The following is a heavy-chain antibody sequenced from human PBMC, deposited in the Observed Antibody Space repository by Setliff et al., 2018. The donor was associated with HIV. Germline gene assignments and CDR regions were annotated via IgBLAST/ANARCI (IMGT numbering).Heavy chain of an antibody. J-gene: IGHJ5*02. Sequence: GGSLRLSCAASGFTFSSYGIHWVRQAPGKGLEWVAVISNDGTNKYYADSVKGRFTISRDNLKNTLYLQMNSLRAEDTAIYYCAKDWDYSGSYFLNHWGQGTLVTVSS. V-gene: IGHV3-30*04. CDR2: ISNDGTNK. CDR3: AKDWDYSGSYFLNH. D-gene: IGHD1-26*01. CDR1: GFTFSSYG.